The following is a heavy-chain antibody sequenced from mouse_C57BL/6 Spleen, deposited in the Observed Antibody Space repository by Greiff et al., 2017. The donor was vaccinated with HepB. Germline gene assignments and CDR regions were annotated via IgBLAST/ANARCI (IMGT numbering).Heavy chain of an antibody. V-gene: IGHV1-26*01. Sequence: EVQLQQSGPELVKPGASVKISCKASGYTFTDYYMNWVKQSHGKSLEWIGDINPNNGGTSYNQKFKGKATLTVDKSSSTAYMELRSLTSEDSAVYYCARYDGYFYWYFDVWGTGTTVTVSS. J-gene: IGHJ1*03. CDR1: GYTFTDYY. CDR3: ARYDGYFYWYFDV. CDR2: INPNNGGT. D-gene: IGHD2-3*01.